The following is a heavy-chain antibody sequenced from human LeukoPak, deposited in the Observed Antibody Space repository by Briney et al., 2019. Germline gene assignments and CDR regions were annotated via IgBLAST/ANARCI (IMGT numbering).Heavy chain of an antibody. CDR2: IYYSGST. Sequence: PSETLSLTCTVSGGSISSGDYYWSWIRQPPGKGLEWIGYIYYSGSTYYNPSLKSRVTISVDTSKNQFSLKLSSVTAADTAVYYCARDLVLGYCSSTSCYTQGGYDYWGQGTLVTVSS. D-gene: IGHD2-2*02. J-gene: IGHJ4*02. V-gene: IGHV4-30-4*01. CDR1: GGSISSGDYY. CDR3: ARDLVLGYCSSTSCYTQGGYDY.